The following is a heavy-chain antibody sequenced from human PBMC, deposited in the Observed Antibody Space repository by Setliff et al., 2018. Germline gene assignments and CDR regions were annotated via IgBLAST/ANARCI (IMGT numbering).Heavy chain of an antibody. J-gene: IGHJ6*02. CDR3: ARDGVSYGMDV. V-gene: IGHV3-48*04. Sequence: GGSLRLSCAASGFTFSSYGLSWVRQAPGKGLEWISKSSGNGITIYYADSVRGRFTISRDNAKNSLYLQMNSLRAEDTAVYYCARDGVSYGMDVWGQGTTVTVSS. CDR1: GFTFSSYG. CDR2: SSGNGITI.